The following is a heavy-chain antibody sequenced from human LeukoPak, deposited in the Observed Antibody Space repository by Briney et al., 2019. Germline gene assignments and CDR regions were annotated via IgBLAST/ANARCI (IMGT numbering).Heavy chain of an antibody. D-gene: IGHD3-9*01. V-gene: IGHV3-30*04. CDR1: GFTFSSYA. Sequence: GGSLRLSWAASGFTFSSYAMHWVRQAPVKGLEWVAVISYDGSNKYYADSVKGRFTISRDNSKNTLYLQMNSLRAEDTAVYYCARDGVLRYFDWLLYGNWFDPWGQGTLVTVSS. CDR2: ISYDGSNK. J-gene: IGHJ5*02. CDR3: ARDGVLRYFDWLLYGNWFDP.